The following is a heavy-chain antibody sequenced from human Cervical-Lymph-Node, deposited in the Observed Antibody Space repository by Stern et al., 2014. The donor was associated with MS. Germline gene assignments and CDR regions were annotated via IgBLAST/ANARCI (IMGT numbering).Heavy chain of an antibody. D-gene: IGHD3-10*01. CDR2: VIPFVHTS. Sequence: QDQLVQSGAVVKKPGSSVKVSCKASGGISWVRQAPGQGLEWMGGVIPFVHTSHYAQKFQGRVTVTADPSANTTYLELTSLTSDDTAIYYCARGTGDNWFDPWGQGTLVTVSS. J-gene: IGHJ5*02. V-gene: IGHV1-69*12. CDR1: GG. CDR3: ARGTGDNWFDP.